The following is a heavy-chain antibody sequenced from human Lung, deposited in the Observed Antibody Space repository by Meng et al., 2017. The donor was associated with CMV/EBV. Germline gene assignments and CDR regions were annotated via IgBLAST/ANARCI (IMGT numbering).Heavy chain of an antibody. CDR2: IHDIGTT. J-gene: IGHJ5*02. CDR1: GGSIGTGDFY. Sequence: SETLSLTCAVSGGSIGTGDFYWTWIRQPPGRGLEWIGYIHDIGTTYYNPSLKSRLTISVDTSKNQFSLILASVTAADTAVYFCARGYWTDGECYSQGDAFDPWXQGTLVXVSS. CDR3: ARGYWTDGECYSQGDAFDP. D-gene: IGHD2-8*01. V-gene: IGHV4-30-4*08.